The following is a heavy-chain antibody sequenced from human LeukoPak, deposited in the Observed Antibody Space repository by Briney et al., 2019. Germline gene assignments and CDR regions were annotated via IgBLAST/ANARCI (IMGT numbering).Heavy chain of an antibody. CDR2: IYYSGST. J-gene: IGHJ3*02. CDR1: GGSISSGGYY. Sequence: SETLSLTCTVSGGSISSGGYYWSWIRQHPGKGLEWIGYIYYSGSTYYNPSLKSRVTISVDTSKNQFSLKLSPVTAADTAVYYCARHRGSGWYKANDAFDIWGQGTMVTVSS. D-gene: IGHD6-19*01. CDR3: ARHRGSGWYKANDAFDI. V-gene: IGHV4-31*03.